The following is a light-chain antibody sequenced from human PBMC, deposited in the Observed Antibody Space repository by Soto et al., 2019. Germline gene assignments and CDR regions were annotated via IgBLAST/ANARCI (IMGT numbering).Light chain of an antibody. CDR1: QSVGSS. Sequence: EIVLTQSPATLSLSPGERATLSCRASQSVGSSLAWYQLKLGQAPRLLIYAASDRATGIPGRFSGSGSGTDFTLTISRLEPEDFAVYYCQHYDSSLSTFGGGTKVDIK. CDR3: QHYDSSLST. J-gene: IGKJ4*01. V-gene: IGKV3-11*01. CDR2: AAS.